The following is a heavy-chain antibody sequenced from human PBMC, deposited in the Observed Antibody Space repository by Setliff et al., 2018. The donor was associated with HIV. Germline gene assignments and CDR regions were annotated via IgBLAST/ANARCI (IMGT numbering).Heavy chain of an antibody. CDR1: GYTFTSYG. D-gene: IGHD3-3*01. Sequence: VASVKVSCKASGYTFTSYGISWVRQAPGQGLEWMGWISAYNGNTNYAQKLQGRVTITRDTSASTAYMELSSLRSEDTAVYYCARESFWSGYSPGGFDYWGQGTLVTVSS. V-gene: IGHV1-18*01. J-gene: IGHJ4*02. CDR3: ARESFWSGYSPGGFDY. CDR2: ISAYNGNT.